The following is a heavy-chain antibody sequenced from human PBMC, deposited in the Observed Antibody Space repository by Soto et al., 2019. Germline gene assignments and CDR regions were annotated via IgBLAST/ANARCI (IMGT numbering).Heavy chain of an antibody. J-gene: IGHJ4*02. V-gene: IGHV1-18*01. CDR2: ISAYNGNT. Sequence: QVQLVQSGAEVKKPGASVKVSCKASGYTFTSYGISWVRQAPGQGLEWMGWISAYNGNTNYAQKLQGRATMPTDTSTSSADMELRRLRSYDTAGYWCVVAAHPSYFDYWGQGTLVTVSS. CDR3: VVAAHPSYFDY. D-gene: IGHD2-15*01. CDR1: GYTFTSYG.